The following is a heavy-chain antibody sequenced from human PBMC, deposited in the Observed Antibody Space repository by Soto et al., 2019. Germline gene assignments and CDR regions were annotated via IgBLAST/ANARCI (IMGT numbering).Heavy chain of an antibody. CDR2: ISAYNGNT. J-gene: IGHJ4*02. D-gene: IGHD2-2*01. Sequence: GASVKVSCKASGYTFTSYGISWVRQAPGQGLEWMGWISAYNGNTNYAQRRQGRVTMTTDTSTSTAYMELRSLRSDDTAVYYCARMIVVPAATCSDYWGQGTLVTVYS. CDR1: GYTFTSYG. CDR3: ARMIVVPAATCSDY. V-gene: IGHV1-18*04.